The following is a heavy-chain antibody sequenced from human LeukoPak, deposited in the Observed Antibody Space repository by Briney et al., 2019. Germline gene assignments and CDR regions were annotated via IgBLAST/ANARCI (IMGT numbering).Heavy chain of an antibody. J-gene: IGHJ4*02. CDR2: IRGTGSRT. D-gene: IGHD2-15*01. V-gene: IGHV3-23*01. CDR3: ARDPLGYCSGGSCYSWFDY. Sequence: GGSLRLSCAASGFTFSTYAMSWVRQAPGKGLEWVSGIRGTGSRTDYADSVKGRFTISRDNAKNSLFLQMNSLRAEDTAVYYCARDPLGYCSGGSCYSWFDYWGQGTLVTVSS. CDR1: GFTFSTYA.